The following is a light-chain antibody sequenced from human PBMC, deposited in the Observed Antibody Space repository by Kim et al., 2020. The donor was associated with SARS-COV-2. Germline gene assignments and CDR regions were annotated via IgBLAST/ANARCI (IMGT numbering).Light chain of an antibody. Sequence: ELTQPPSASGTSGQRVTISCSGSSSNIGSNYVYWYQHLPGTAPKLLMYRNNQRPSGVPDRFSGSKSGTSASLGINGLRSEDEADYHCAAWDDSLSGWVFGGGTQLTVL. V-gene: IGLV1-47*01. CDR1: SSNIGSNY. CDR3: AAWDDSLSGWV. J-gene: IGLJ3*02. CDR2: RNN.